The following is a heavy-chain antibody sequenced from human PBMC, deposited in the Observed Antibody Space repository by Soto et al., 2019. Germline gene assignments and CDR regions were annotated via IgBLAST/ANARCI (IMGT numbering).Heavy chain of an antibody. CDR1: GFTFSGYW. D-gene: IGHD3-10*01. CDR3: AKSMAQGVMGFDY. J-gene: IGHJ4*02. Sequence: EVQLVESGGGLVQPGGSLRLSCAASGFTFSGYWMHWVRQAPGKGLVWVSRIKSAGSSTSYADYVKGRFTISRDNAKEKLYPQMNTLSAGETDVYYCAKSMAQGVMGFDYWGQGTVVNVSS. CDR2: IKSAGSST. V-gene: IGHV3-74*01.